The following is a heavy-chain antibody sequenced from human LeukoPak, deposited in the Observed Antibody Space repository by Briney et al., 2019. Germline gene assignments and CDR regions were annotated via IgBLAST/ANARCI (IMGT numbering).Heavy chain of an antibody. CDR3: ARHAEDYYDSSANFDY. J-gene: IGHJ4*02. CDR2: IYYSGST. D-gene: IGHD3-22*01. Sequence: SETLSLTCTVSGGSISGYYWSWIRQPPGKGLEWIGYIYYSGSTNYNPSLKSRVTISVDTSKNQFSLKLSSVTAADTAVYYCARHAEDYYDSSANFDYWGQGTLVTVSS. V-gene: IGHV4-59*08. CDR1: GGSISGYY.